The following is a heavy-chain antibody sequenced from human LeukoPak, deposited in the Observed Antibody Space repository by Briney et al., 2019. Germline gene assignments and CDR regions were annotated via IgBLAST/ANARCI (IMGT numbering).Heavy chain of an antibody. J-gene: IGHJ3*02. Sequence: GGSLRLSCAASGFTFSSYGMHWVRQAPGKGLEWVSYISSSSSTIYYADSVKGRFTISRDNAKNSLYLQMNSLRDEDTAVYYCARSRCSGGSCYAWGAAFDIWGQGTMVTVSS. CDR3: ARSRCSGGSCYAWGAAFDI. V-gene: IGHV3-48*02. CDR1: GFTFSSYG. CDR2: ISSSSSTI. D-gene: IGHD2-15*01.